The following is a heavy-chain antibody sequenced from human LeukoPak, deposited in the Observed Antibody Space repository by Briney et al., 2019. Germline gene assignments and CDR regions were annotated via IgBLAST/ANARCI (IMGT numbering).Heavy chain of an antibody. Sequence: GGSLRLSCAASGFTFSSYSMNWVRQAPGKGLEWVSYISSSSSTIYYADSVKGRFTISRDNAKNSLYLQMNSLRAEDTAVYYCARDFAYGDYSSQNAFDIWGQGTMVTVSP. J-gene: IGHJ3*02. CDR1: GFTFSSYS. CDR2: ISSSSSTI. V-gene: IGHV3-48*01. CDR3: ARDFAYGDYSSQNAFDI. D-gene: IGHD4-17*01.